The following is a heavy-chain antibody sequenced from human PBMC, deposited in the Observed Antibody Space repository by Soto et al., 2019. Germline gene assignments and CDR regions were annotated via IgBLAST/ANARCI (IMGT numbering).Heavy chain of an antibody. CDR2: ISSSSSYT. Sequence: GGSLRLSCAASGFTFSDYYMSWIRQAPGKGLEWVSYISSSSSYTNYADSVKGRFTISRDNAKNSLYLQMNSLRAEDTAVYYCARYGGWYGEDFDYWSQGTLVTVSS. CDR1: GFTFSDYY. V-gene: IGHV3-11*06. J-gene: IGHJ4*02. CDR3: ARYGGWYGEDFDY. D-gene: IGHD6-19*01.